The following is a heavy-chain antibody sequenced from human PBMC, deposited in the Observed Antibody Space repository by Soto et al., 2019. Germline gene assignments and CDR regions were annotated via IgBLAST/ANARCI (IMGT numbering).Heavy chain of an antibody. J-gene: IGHJ4*02. V-gene: IGHV3-30*18. Sequence: PGVSLRLSCAASGFNFNTYGMHWVRQAPGKGLEWVAVISFDGSEKFYVASVKGRFSIYRDNSKNKLYLQLNSLRPEDTATYYCAKSPNFYCGSYLGYKSYFDHWGQGTVVTVSS. CDR2: ISFDGSEK. CDR3: AKSPNFYCGSYLGYKSYFDH. D-gene: IGHD2-2*01. CDR1: GFNFNTYG.